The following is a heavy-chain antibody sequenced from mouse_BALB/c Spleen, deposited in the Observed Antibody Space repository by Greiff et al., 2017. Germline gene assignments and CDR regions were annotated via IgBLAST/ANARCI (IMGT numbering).Heavy chain of an antibody. D-gene: IGHD2-10*02. CDR3: GRSKYDYAMDY. Sequence: VQLKESGPELVKPGASVKISCKASGYSFTGYFMNWVKQSHGKSLEWIGRINPYNGDTFYNQKFKGKATLTVDKSSSTAHMELLNLTSEDSAVFYCGRSKYDYAMDYWGQGTSVTVSS. CDR2: INPYNGDT. V-gene: IGHV1-37*01. J-gene: IGHJ4*01. CDR1: GYSFTGYF.